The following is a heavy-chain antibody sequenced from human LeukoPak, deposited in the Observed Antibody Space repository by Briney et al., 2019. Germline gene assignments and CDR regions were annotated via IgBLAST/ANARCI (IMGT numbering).Heavy chain of an antibody. Sequence: SVKVSCKASGGTFSSYAISWVRQAPGQGPEWMGGIIPIFGTANYAQKFQGRVTITADKSTSTAYMELSSLRSEDTAVYYCARDATLTTTGSIRWFDPWGQGTLVTVSS. CDR3: ARDATLTTTGSIRWFDP. CDR1: GGTFSSYA. V-gene: IGHV1-69*06. CDR2: IIPIFGTA. J-gene: IGHJ5*02. D-gene: IGHD4/OR15-4a*01.